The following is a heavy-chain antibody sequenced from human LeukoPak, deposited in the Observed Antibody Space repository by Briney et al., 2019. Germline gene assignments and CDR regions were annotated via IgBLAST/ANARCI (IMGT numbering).Heavy chain of an antibody. CDR1: GFTFSSYG. CDR2: ISYDGSNK. D-gene: IGHD6-19*01. V-gene: IGHV3-30*18. CDR3: AKDEWLANSYYFDY. Sequence: PGGSLRLSCAASGFTFSSYGMHWVRQAPGKGRAWVAVISYDGSNKYYADSVKGRFTISRDNSKNTLYLQMNSLRAEDTAVYYCAKDEWLANSYYFDYWGQGTLVTVSS. J-gene: IGHJ4*02.